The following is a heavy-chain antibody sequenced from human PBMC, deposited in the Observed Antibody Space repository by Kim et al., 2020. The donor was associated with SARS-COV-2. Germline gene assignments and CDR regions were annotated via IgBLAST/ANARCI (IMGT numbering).Heavy chain of an antibody. CDR3: ARDQGGNYYGSGSYYNA. D-gene: IGHD3-10*01. CDR1: GGTFSSYA. Sequence: SVKVSCKASGGTFSSYAISWVRQAPGQGLEWMGGIIPIFGTANYAQKFQCRVTITADESTSTAYMELSSLRSEDTAMYYCARDQGGNYYGSGSYYNAWGQGTLVTVSS. CDR2: IIPIFGTA. J-gene: IGHJ5*02. V-gene: IGHV1-69*13.